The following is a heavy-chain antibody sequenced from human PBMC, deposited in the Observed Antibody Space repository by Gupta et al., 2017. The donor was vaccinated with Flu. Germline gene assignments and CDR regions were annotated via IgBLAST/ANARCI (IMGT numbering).Heavy chain of an antibody. D-gene: IGHD1-26*01. CDR2: ISSSSSYI. CDR3: ARDRLGSGSYSYYFDY. V-gene: IGHV3-21*01. Sequence: EVQPVESGGGLVKPGSSLSRSGAGSGFTFITYSAKWVRTAPGKGLEWVSSISSSSSYIYYADSVKGRFTTSRDNAKNSLYLQMNSLRAEDTAVYYCARDRLGSGSYSYYFDYWGQGTLVTVSS. CDR1: GFTFITYS. J-gene: IGHJ4*02.